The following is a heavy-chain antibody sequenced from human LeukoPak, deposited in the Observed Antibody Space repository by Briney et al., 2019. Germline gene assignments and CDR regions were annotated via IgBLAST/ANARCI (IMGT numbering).Heavy chain of an antibody. D-gene: IGHD3-16*02. V-gene: IGHV4-4*07. CDR3: ARGAGLGFDYVWGSYRQNWFDP. CDR1: GGSISSYY. J-gene: IGHJ5*02. CDR2: IYTSGST. Sequence: SETLSLTCTVSGGSISSYYWSWIRQPAGKGLEWIGRIYTSGSTNYNPSLKSRVTMSVDTSKNQFSLKLSSVTAADTAVYYCARGAGLGFDYVWGSYRQNWFDPWGQGTLVTVSS.